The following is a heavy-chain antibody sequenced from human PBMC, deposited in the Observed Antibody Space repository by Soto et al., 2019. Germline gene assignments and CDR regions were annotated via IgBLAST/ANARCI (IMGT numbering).Heavy chain of an antibody. D-gene: IGHD3-3*01. CDR2: ISGSGGST. CDR3: ATRMTQSYYDFWSGYSNLFDY. J-gene: IGHJ4*02. Sequence: GGSVRLSCAASGFTFSSYAMSWVRQAPGKGLEWVSAISGSGGSTYYADSVKGRFTISRDNSKNTLYLQMNSLRAEDTAVYYCATRMTQSYYDFWSGYSNLFDYWGQGTLVTVSS. CDR1: GFTFSSYA. V-gene: IGHV3-23*01.